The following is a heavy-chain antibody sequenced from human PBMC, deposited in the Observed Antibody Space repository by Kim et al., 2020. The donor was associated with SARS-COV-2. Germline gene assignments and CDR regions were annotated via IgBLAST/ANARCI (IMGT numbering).Heavy chain of an antibody. CDR1: GGSIGSAGYS. Sequence: SETLSLTCAVSGGSIGSAGYSWGWIRRPPGKGLECIGYIFHTGSAYYNPSLKSRVTISLDTSKNHFSLKLLSVNAADTAMYYCASQYCCSTTCFPFDDWGQGTLVTVYS. V-gene: IGHV4-30-2*01. D-gene: IGHD2-8*02. J-gene: IGHJ4*02. CDR3: ASQYCCSTTCFPFDD. CDR2: IFHTGSA.